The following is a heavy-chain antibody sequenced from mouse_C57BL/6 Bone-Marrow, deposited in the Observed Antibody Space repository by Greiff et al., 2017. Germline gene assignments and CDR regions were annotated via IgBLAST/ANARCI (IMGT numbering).Heavy chain of an antibody. CDR3: ARDGGWAYFDY. CDR2: INYAGSST. D-gene: IGHD3-3*01. V-gene: IGHV5-16*01. J-gene: IGHJ2*01. CDR1: GFTFSDYY. Sequence: EVKLMESEGGLVQPGSSMKLSCTASGFTFSDYYMAWVRQVPEKGLEWVANINYAGSSTYYLASLKSSFIISINKAKNTLYLQMCSLKSKHTATDSCARDGGWAYFDYWGQGTTLTVSS.